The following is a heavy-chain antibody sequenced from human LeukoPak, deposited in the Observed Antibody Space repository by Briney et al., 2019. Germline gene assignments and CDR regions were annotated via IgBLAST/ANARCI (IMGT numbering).Heavy chain of an antibody. D-gene: IGHD6-19*01. CDR2: IYYSGGT. V-gene: IGHV4-59*01. CDR3: ARVVRQWLRPYYFGY. Sequence: SETLSLTCTVSGGSISSYYWSWIRQPPGKGLEWIGYIYYSGGTNYNPSLKSRVTISVDTSKNQFSLKLSSVTAADTAVYYCARVVRQWLRPYYFGYWGQGTLVTVSS. CDR1: GGSISSYY. J-gene: IGHJ4*02.